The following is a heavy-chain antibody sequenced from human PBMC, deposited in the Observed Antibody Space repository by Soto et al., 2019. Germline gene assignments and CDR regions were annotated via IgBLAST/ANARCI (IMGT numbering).Heavy chain of an antibody. D-gene: IGHD2-2*01. CDR1: GAPITRVGNS. CDR3: ARVPDY. Sequence: QLQLQESGSGLVKPSQTLSLTCAVSGAPITRVGNSGGWIRRPPGKGLEWIGYMYHSGSTYYNPSLKSRVTISIDRSKNQFSLKLSSVTAADTAVYYCARVPDYWGQGILVTVSS. CDR2: MYHSGST. J-gene: IGHJ4*02. V-gene: IGHV4-30-2*01.